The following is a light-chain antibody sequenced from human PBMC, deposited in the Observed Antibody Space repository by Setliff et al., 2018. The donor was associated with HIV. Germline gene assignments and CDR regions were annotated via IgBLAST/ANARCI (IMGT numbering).Light chain of an antibody. V-gene: IGLV2-14*01. J-gene: IGLJ1*01. CDR3: SSYTSSSTPDV. CDR1: SSDVNGYNY. Sequence: QSVLAQSASVSGSPGQSITISCTGTSSDVNGYNYVSWYQQHPGKAPKLMIYEVSNQPSGVSNRFSGSKSGNTASPTISGLQAEDEADYYCSSYTSSSTPDVFGTGTKVTVL. CDR2: EVS.